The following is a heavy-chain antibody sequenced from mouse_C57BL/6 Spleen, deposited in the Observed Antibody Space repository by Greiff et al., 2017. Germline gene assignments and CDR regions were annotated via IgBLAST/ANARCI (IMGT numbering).Heavy chain of an antibody. V-gene: IGHV5-4*03. Sequence: DVKLQESGGGLVKPGGSLKLSCAASGFTFSSYAMSWVRQTPEKRLEWVATISDGGSYTYYPDNVKGRFTISRDNAKNNLYLQMSHLKSEDTAMYYCARIDGSSMDYWGQGTSVTVSS. CDR1: GFTFSSYA. J-gene: IGHJ4*01. D-gene: IGHD2-3*01. CDR3: ARIDGSSMDY. CDR2: ISDGGSYT.